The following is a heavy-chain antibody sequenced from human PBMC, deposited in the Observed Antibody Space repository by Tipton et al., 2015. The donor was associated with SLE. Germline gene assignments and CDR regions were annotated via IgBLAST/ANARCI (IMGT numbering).Heavy chain of an antibody. CDR1: GGSISSYY. J-gene: IGHJ4*02. D-gene: IGHD3-22*01. Sequence: TLSLTCTVSGGSISSYYWSWIRQPPGKGLEWIGYIYYSGSTNYNPSLKSRVTISVDTSKNQFSLKLSSVTAADTAVYYCARQDYDSSGYYLQDVDYWGQGTLVTVSS. CDR2: IYYSGST. V-gene: IGHV4-59*08. CDR3: ARQDYDSSGYYLQDVDY.